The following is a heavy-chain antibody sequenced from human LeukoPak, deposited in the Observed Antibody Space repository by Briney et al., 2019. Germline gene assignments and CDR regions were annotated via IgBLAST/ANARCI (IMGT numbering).Heavy chain of an antibody. CDR1: GYTFTDHY. CDR2: INPNGGGT. Sequence: ASVKVSCKASGYTFTDHYLHWIRQTPAQGLEWMGWINPNGGGTKYAQKFQGRVIMTTDTSIQTAYLEMSGLRSDDAAIYYCARDRQLWFGKLVLDYWGQGTLVTVSS. CDR3: ARDRQLWFGKLVLDY. V-gene: IGHV1-2*02. D-gene: IGHD3-10*01. J-gene: IGHJ4*02.